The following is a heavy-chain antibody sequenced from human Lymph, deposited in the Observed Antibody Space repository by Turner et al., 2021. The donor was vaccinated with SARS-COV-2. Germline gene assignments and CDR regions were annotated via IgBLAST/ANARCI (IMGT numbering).Heavy chain of an antibody. D-gene: IGHD6-13*01. V-gene: IGHV1-69*10. Sequence: QVQLVQSGAEVKKPGSSVKVSCKASGGTFSSSAISWVRQAPGQGLEWMGGISPLLAIANYAKKFQGRVTVTADKTTSTAYMELSRLRSEDTAGYFCTRIAAPGMGGGVHYYYYAMDVWGQGTTVTVSS. CDR2: ISPLLAIA. J-gene: IGHJ6*02. CDR3: TRIAAPGMGGGVHYYYYAMDV. CDR1: GGTFSSSA.